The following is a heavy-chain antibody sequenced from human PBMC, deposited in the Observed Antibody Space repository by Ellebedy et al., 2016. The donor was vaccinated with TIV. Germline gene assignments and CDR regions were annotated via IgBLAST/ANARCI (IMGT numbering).Heavy chain of an antibody. CDR1: GYTFTNYD. CDR2: VNPKTGNT. CDR3: TRGGTKGGYTWSDP. V-gene: IGHV1-8*01. Sequence: ASVKVSCKASGYTFTNYDIHWVRQASGQGLEWMGWVNPKTGNTDYAQKSRGRVTMTTNTPINTAYLDLTSLRFEDTAVYYFTRGGTKGGYTWSDPWGQGTLVIVSS. J-gene: IGHJ5*02. D-gene: IGHD6-19*01.